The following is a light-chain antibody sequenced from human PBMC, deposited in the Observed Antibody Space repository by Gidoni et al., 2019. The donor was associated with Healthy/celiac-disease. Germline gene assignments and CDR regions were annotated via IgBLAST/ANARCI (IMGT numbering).Light chain of an antibody. CDR1: SSDVGGYND. J-gene: IGLJ2*01. Sequence: QSALTKPGSVPGSPGQSITTSCTVTSSDVGGYNDVSWYQQHPGKAPKHMIYEVSHRPSGVSIRFSGSPSGNTASLTISGLQSEDESDYYSSSYIISSTRVGFGGGTKLSVL. CDR2: EVS. CDR3: SSYIISSTRVG. V-gene: IGLV2-14*01.